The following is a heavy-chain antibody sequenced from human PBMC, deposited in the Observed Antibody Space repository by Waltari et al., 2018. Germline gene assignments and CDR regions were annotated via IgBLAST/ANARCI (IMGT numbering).Heavy chain of an antibody. Sequence: QVQLLQSGAEVKEPGDSVKVSCKASGYTFSDYYIHWVRPAPGQGLEWMGRINPNSGGTNSAQKFQGRVTLTRDTSISTAYMELSRLTSDDPAVYYCARGYGSAWYAVGDCWGQGTLVTVSS. V-gene: IGHV1-2*06. CDR1: GYTFSDYY. J-gene: IGHJ4*02. CDR2: INPNSGGT. CDR3: ARGYGSAWYAVGDC. D-gene: IGHD6-19*01.